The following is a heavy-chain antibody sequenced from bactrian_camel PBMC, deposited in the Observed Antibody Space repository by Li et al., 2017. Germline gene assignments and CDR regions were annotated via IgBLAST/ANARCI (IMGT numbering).Heavy chain of an antibody. CDR3: TPGVY. V-gene: IGHV3-1*01. Sequence: VQLVESGGGLVLPGGSLRLSCAASGFRFGDYAMAWVRQAPGKGLEWVSSISRSGDKTYYADSVNGRFIISRDDSKSTVFLQLNSLKTEDTAKYYCTPGVYWGQGTQVTVS. J-gene: IGHJ4*01. CDR2: ISRSGDKT. CDR1: GFRFGDYA.